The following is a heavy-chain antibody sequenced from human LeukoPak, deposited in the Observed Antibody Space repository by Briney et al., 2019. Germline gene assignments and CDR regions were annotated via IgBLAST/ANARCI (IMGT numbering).Heavy chain of an antibody. Sequence: PSETLSLTCTVSGGSISSYYWSWIRQPAGKGLEWIGRIYTSGSTNYNPSLKSRVTMSVDTSKNQFSLKLSSVTAADTAVYYCARVGYSSGWVGFFFDYWGQGTLVTVSS. V-gene: IGHV4-4*07. CDR1: GGSISSYY. J-gene: IGHJ4*02. CDR3: ARVGYSSGWVGFFFDY. CDR2: IYTSGST. D-gene: IGHD6-19*01.